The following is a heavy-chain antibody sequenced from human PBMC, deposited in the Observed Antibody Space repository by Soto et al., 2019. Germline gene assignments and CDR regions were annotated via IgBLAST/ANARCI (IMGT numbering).Heavy chain of an antibody. CDR3: APNVACSGGSCQYDAFAI. V-gene: IGHV3-23*01. Sequence: EVQVLESGGGLLQPGGSLRLSCEGSGFTVSSHAMTWIRQAPGKGPEWVSTITADGGTYYADSVKGRFAMSRDTSENTLYLRMNSLGAEDTAAYSCAPNVACSGGSCQYDAFAIRGQGTMVTVSS. CDR1: GFTVSSHA. D-gene: IGHD2-15*01. J-gene: IGHJ3*02. CDR2: ITADGGT.